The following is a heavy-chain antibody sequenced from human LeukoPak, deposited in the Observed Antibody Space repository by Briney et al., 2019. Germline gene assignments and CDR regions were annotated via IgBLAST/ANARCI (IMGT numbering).Heavy chain of an antibody. Sequence: ASVKVSCKASGYTFTSYDINWVRQAPGQGLEWMGWMNPNSGNTGYAQKFQGRVTMTRNTSISTAYMELSSLRSEDTAVYYCAREDYDSSGYYFDYWGQGTLVTVSS. J-gene: IGHJ4*02. D-gene: IGHD3-22*01. CDR3: AREDYDSSGYYFDY. V-gene: IGHV1-8*01. CDR1: GYTFTSYD. CDR2: MNPNSGNT.